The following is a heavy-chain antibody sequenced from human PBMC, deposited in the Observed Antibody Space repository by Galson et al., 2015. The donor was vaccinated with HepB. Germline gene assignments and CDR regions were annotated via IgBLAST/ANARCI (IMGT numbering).Heavy chain of an antibody. J-gene: IGHJ6*02. V-gene: IGHV3-48*03. CDR2: ISSSGSTI. Sequence: LRLSCAASGFTFSSYEMNWVRQAPGKGLEWVSYISSSGSTIYYADSVKGRFTISRDNAKNSLYLQMNSLRAEDTAVYYCARDSLGAGSSTSCYACYYYGMDVWGQGTTVTVSS. D-gene: IGHD2-2*01. CDR1: GFTFSSYE. CDR3: ARDSLGAGSSTSCYACYYYGMDV.